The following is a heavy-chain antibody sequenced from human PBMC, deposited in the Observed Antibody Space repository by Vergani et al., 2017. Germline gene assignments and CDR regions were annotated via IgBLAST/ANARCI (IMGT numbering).Heavy chain of an antibody. J-gene: IGHJ4*02. D-gene: IGHD3/OR15-3a*01. CDR3: EKDFAHFLTGLSPFGYFDY. CDR2: IQYDAGNK. V-gene: IGHV3-30*02. Sequence: QVQLVESGGGVVQPGGSLRLSCAASGFTFRSYGIHWVRQAPGKGLEWVAFIQYDAGNKYYADSVKGRFTISRDNSKNTLYLQMNSLRAEDTAVYYCEKDFAHFLTGLSPFGYFDYWGQGTLVTVSS. CDR1: GFTFRSYG.